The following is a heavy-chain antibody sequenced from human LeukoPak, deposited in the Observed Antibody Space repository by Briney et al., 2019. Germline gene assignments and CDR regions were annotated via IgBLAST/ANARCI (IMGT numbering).Heavy chain of an antibody. V-gene: IGHV1-18*01. J-gene: IGHJ4*02. CDR2: ISAYNGNT. CDR1: GYTFTSYG. CDR3: ARALPVAAVGTEVDY. Sequence: ASVKVSCKASGYTFTSYGISWVRQAPGQGLEWMGWISAYNGNTNYAQKLQGRVTMTTDTSTSTAYMELRSLRSDDTAVYYCARALPVAAVGTEVDYWGQGTLATVSS. D-gene: IGHD6-13*01.